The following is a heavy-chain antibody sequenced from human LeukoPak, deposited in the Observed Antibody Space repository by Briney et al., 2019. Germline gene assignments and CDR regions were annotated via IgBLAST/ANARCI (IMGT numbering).Heavy chain of an antibody. D-gene: IGHD3-10*01. CDR2: IFYSGST. CDR3: AKSNGYGLVDI. J-gene: IGHJ3*02. Sequence: PSETLSLTCTVSGGSISSYYWSWIRQPPGKGLEWIGNIFYSGSTYYSPSLKSRVTISLDTSRDQFSLKLSSATAADTAVYYCAKSNGYGLVDIWGQGTMVTVSS. V-gene: IGHV4-59*12. CDR1: GGSISSYY.